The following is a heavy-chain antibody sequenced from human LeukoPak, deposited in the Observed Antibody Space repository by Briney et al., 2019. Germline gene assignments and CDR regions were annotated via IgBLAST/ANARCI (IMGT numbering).Heavy chain of an antibody. CDR3: AWRELNSNRFFP. CDR2: IYPGDSRI. Sequence: GESLKISCQGFGYSFTSYWIGWVRQMPGKGMEWMGVIYPGDSRIRYNPSFQGQVTISVDKSISTAYLQWVSLKASDTAMYSRAWRELNSNRFFPWGQGTLVTVSS. V-gene: IGHV5-51*01. CDR1: GYSFTSYW. J-gene: IGHJ5*02. D-gene: IGHD5-24*01.